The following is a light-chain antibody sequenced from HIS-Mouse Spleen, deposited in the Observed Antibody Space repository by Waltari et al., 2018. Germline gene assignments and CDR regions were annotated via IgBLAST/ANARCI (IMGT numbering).Light chain of an antibody. CDR3: QSYDSSLSGSHVV. J-gene: IGLJ2*01. CDR1: SSHIGAGYD. CDR2: GNS. V-gene: IGLV1-40*01. Sequence: QSVLTQPPSVSGAPGQRVTIPCTGSSSHIGAGYDLHWYQQLPGTAPKLLIYGNSNRPSGVPDRFSGSKSGTSASLAITGLQAEDEADYYCQSYDSSLSGSHVVFGGGTKLTVL.